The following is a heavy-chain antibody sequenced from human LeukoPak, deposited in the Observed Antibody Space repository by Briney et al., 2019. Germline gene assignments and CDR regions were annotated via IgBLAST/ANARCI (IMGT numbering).Heavy chain of an antibody. J-gene: IGHJ4*02. D-gene: IGHD3-22*01. CDR3: ARDYNYYHSSGYWYYFDY. V-gene: IGHV3-66*01. CDR2: NYSNGST. CDR1: GFPVSSNY. Sequence: GGSLRLSCAASGFPVSSNYMSWVRQAPGKGLEWVSVNYSNGSTYYADSAKGRFTMSRDNSKNTLYLQINSLRAEDTAVYYCARDYNYYHSSGYWYYFDYWGQGTLVTVSS.